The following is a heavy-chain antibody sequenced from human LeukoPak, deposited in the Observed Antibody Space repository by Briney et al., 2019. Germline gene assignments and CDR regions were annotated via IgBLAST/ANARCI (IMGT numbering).Heavy chain of an antibody. D-gene: IGHD3-3*01. CDR3: ARSYDFWSGPPFDP. J-gene: IGHJ5*02. V-gene: IGHV1-2*02. Sequence: ASVKVSCKASGYTFTGHYMHWVRQAPGQGLEWMGWINPNSGGTKYAQKFQGRVTLTRDTSISTAYMELSRLRCDNTAVYYCARSYDFWSGPPFDPWGQGTLVTVSS. CDR1: GYTFTGHY. CDR2: INPNSGGT.